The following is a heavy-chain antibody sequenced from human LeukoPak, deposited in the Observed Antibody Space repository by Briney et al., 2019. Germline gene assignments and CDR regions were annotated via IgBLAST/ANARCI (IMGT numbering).Heavy chain of an antibody. CDR3: ARLGAAAGIDY. CDR1: GFTFSDYS. V-gene: IGHV3-11*01. D-gene: IGHD6-13*01. J-gene: IGHJ4*02. Sequence: GGSLRLSCAASGFTFSDYSMSWIRQAPGKGLEWVSYISVSGTTIYYADSVKGRFTISRDNAKSSLYLQMNSLRAEDTAVYYCARLGAAAGIDYWGQGTLVTISS. CDR2: ISVSGTTI.